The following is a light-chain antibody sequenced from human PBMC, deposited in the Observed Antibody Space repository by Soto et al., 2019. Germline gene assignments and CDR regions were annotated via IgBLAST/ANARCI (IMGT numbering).Light chain of an antibody. V-gene: IGKV1-12*01. CDR1: QDILSW. CDR3: QQANSFPIT. CDR2: ASS. J-gene: IGKJ3*01. Sequence: DIQMTQSPSSVSASVGDRVTITCRASQDILSWLAWYQQKPGEAPRLLIYASSNLQSGVPSRFSGSGSGTDFTLTISSLQPEDFATYYCQQANSFPITFGPGTKVEIK.